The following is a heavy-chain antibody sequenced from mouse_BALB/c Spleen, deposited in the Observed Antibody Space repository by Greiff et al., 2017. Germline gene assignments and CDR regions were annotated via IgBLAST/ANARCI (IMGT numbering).Heavy chain of an antibody. CDR2: IDPANGNT. CDR1: GFNIKDTY. V-gene: IGHV14-3*02. CDR3: AYRYDYFDY. J-gene: IGHJ2*01. D-gene: IGHD2-14*01. Sequence: EVKLVESGAELVKPGASVKLSCTASGFNIKDTYMHWVKQRPEQGLEWIGRIDPANGNTKYDPKFQGKATITADTSSNTAYLQLSSLTSEDTAVYYCAYRYDYFDYWGQGTTLTVSS.